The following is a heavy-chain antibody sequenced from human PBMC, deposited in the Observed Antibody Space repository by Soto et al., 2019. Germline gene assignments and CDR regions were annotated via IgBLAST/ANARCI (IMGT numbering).Heavy chain of an antibody. CDR2: IYYSGST. J-gene: IGHJ5*02. Sequence: SETLSLTCTVSGGSISSGGYYWSWIRQHPGKGLEWIGYIYYSGSTYYNPSLKSRVTISVDTSKNQFSLKLSSVTAADTAVYYCARGQGRGVVVVAAKSGSGRRGFDPWGQGTLVTVSS. CDR3: ARGQGRGVVVVAAKSGSGRRGFDP. V-gene: IGHV4-31*03. D-gene: IGHD2-15*01. CDR1: GGSISSGGYY.